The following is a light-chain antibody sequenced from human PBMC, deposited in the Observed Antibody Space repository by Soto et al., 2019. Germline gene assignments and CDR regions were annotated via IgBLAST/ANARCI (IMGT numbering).Light chain of an antibody. CDR3: QQYDTSPRT. Sequence: EIVLTQSPGTLSLSPGERATLSCRASQSVSSNYLAWYQQKRGQAPRLLIYGASSRATGIPTRFSGSVSETEFTLTISRLEPEDFAVYYCQQYDTSPRTFGQGTKVE. CDR1: QSVSSNY. V-gene: IGKV3-20*01. J-gene: IGKJ1*01. CDR2: GAS.